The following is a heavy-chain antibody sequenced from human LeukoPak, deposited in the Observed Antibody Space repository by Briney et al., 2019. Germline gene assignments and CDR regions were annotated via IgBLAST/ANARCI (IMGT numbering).Heavy chain of an antibody. CDR1: GYTFTSYG. CDR2: INPSGNNT. D-gene: IGHD3-10*01. CDR3: ARDNYYGSGDASRFDP. J-gene: IGHJ5*02. Sequence: GASVKVSCKASGYTFTSYGISWVRQAPGQGLEWMGIINPSGNNTNYAQKFQGRVTMTRDTSTSTVYMELSSLRSEDTAVYYCARDNYYGSGDASRFDPWGQGTLVAVSS. V-gene: IGHV1-46*01.